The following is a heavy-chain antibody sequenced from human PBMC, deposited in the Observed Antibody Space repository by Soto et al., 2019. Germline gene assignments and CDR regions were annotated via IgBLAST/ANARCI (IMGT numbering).Heavy chain of an antibody. CDR2: IYHSGST. D-gene: IGHD2-15*01. CDR3: AGVAGVVTASGYFDY. J-gene: IGHJ4*01. Sequence: QVQLQESGPGLVKPSGTLSLTCAVSSGSISSSNWWSWVRQPPGQGLEWIGEIYHSGSTNYNPSLKSRVTISVDKSKNQFSLKLSSVTAADTAVYYCAGVAGVVTASGYFDYWGHGTLVPVSS. V-gene: IGHV4-4*02. CDR1: SGSISSSNW.